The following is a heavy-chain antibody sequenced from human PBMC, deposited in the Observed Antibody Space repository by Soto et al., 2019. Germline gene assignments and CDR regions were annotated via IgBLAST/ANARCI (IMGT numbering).Heavy chain of an antibody. V-gene: IGHV1-2*04. CDR1: GYTFTGYY. D-gene: IGHD3-9*01. J-gene: IGHJ6*02. CDR2: INPNSGGT. CDR3: ARDLRTLNYYYGMDV. Sequence: ASVKVSCKASGYTFTGYYMHWVRQAPGQGLEWMGWINPNSGGTNYAQKFQGWVTMTRDTSISTAYMELSRLRSDDTAVYYCARDLRTLNYYYGMDVWGQGTTVPVSS.